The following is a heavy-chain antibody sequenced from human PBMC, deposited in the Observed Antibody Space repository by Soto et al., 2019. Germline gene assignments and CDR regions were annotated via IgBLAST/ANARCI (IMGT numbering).Heavy chain of an antibody. CDR1: TDSMRTYS. CDR2: VYHTGRT. CDR3: ARDDTTGLLEF. V-gene: IGHV4-59*01. Sequence: QVQLQESGPGLVRPAETLSLICSVSTDSMRTYSWTWIRQSPGKGLEWIGYVYHTGRTEYNPSLESRVTISIDMSKKQFSVQLTSVTAADTAVYFCARDDTTGLLEFWGQGTLVTVSS. J-gene: IGHJ4*02.